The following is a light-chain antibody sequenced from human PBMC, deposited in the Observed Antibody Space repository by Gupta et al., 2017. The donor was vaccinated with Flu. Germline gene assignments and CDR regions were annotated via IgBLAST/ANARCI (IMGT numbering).Light chain of an antibody. CDR3: QQGYSYPLA. Sequence: DIQLTQSPSFLSASVGDRVTITCRASQGLSSYLAWYQQRPGKAPKLLIYAASTVQSGVPSRFSGSGSGTEFTLTISSLQTEDFATYYCQQGYSYPLAFGGGTKVEI. V-gene: IGKV1-9*01. CDR2: AAS. J-gene: IGKJ4*01. CDR1: QGLSSY.